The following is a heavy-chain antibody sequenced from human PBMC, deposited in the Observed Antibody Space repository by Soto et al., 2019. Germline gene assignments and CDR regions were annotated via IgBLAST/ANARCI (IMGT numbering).Heavy chain of an antibody. CDR2: IYYSGST. V-gene: IGHV4-59*08. CDR3: ARGNGYVGMDV. CDR1: GGSISSYY. Sequence: SETLSLTCTVSGGSISSYYWSWIRQPPGKGLEWIGYIYYSGSTNYNPSLKSRVTISVDTSKNQFSLKLSSVTAADTAVYYCARGNGYVGMDVWGQGTTVTVSS. J-gene: IGHJ6*02. D-gene: IGHD5-12*01.